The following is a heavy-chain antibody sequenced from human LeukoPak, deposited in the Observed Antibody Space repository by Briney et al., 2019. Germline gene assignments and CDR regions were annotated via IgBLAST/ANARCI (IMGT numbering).Heavy chain of an antibody. CDR3: ARDDSSSDHDAFDI. V-gene: IGHV4-59*01. CDR1: GGSISSYY. J-gene: IGHJ3*02. D-gene: IGHD6-19*01. CDR2: IYYSGRT. Sequence: SETLSLTCTVSGGSISSYYSSWIRHPPGKGLEWIGCIYYSGRTNYNPSLKSRVTISVDTSKNQFSLKLSSVTAADTAVYYCARDDSSSDHDAFDIWGQGTMVTVSS.